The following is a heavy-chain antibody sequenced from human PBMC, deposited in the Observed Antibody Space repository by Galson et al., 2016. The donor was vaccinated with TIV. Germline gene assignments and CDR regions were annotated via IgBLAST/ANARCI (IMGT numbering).Heavy chain of an antibody. J-gene: IGHJ4*02. D-gene: IGHD5-12*01. Sequence: LRLSCAASGFTFNSYAIYWVRQAPGKGLEWVAGISYDGRYTNDAASVKGRFTISRDKSKNTVYLQMNSRRAEDTGFYYCARDRIGYDFDYWGQGTLVTVSS. CDR3: ARDRIGYDFDY. V-gene: IGHV3-30*04. CDR2: ISYDGRYT. CDR1: GFTFNSYA.